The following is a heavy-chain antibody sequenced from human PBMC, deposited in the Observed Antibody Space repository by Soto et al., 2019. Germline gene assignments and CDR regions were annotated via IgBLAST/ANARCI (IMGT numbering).Heavy chain of an antibody. CDR2: IGGRGDNV. CDR1: GFTFTDYY. CDR3: ARDRGAQTSGITGVDD. D-gene: IGHD1-20*01. Sequence: QVQLVESGGGLVTPGGSLRLSCAASGFTFTDYYMSWIRQTPGGGREWVSYIGGRGDNVYYADSGRGRFTISRDNGKHSLHVQMERLRAEDTAVYYCARDRGAQTSGITGVDDWGQGALVTVSS. J-gene: IGHJ4*02. V-gene: IGHV3-11*01.